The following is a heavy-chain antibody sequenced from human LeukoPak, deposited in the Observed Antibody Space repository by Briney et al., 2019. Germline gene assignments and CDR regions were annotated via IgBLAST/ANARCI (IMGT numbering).Heavy chain of an antibody. J-gene: IGHJ4*02. CDR3: ARRGAALAGFDY. V-gene: IGHV4-59*01. CDR1: GVSISSYY. D-gene: IGHD1-26*01. Sequence: PSETLSLTCTVSGVSISSYYWSWIRQPPGKGLEWIGYIYYSGSTNYNPFLKSRVTISVDTSKNQFSLKLSSVTAADTAVYYCARRGAALAGFDYWGQGTLVTVSS. CDR2: IYYSGST.